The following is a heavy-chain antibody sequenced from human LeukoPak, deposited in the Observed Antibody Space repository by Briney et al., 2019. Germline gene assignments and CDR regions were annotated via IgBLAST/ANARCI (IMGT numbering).Heavy chain of an antibody. D-gene: IGHD3-22*01. CDR3: ASTNYYDSSGFSNWFDH. Sequence: GSLRLSCAASGFTFSNYEMNWVRQAPGKGLEWVSYISSSGSIYYADSVKGRFTISRDNAKNSLYLQMNSLRAKDTAIYYCASTNYYDSSGFSNWFDHWGQGTLVTVSS. CDR2: ISSSGSI. V-gene: IGHV3-48*03. J-gene: IGHJ5*02. CDR1: GFTFSNYE.